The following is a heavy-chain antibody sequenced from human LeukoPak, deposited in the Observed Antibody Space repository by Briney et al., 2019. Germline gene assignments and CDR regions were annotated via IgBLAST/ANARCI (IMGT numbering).Heavy chain of an antibody. Sequence: GGSLRLSCAASGFTFSSYWMSWVRQAPGKGLEWVANIKQDGSEKYYVDSVKGRFTIFRDNAKNSLYLQMSSLRAEDTAVYYCAKDERNWNYNLASQTYDWGQGTLVTVSS. CDR1: GFTFSSYW. D-gene: IGHD1-7*01. J-gene: IGHJ4*02. V-gene: IGHV3-7*03. CDR2: IKQDGSEK. CDR3: AKDERNWNYNLASQTYD.